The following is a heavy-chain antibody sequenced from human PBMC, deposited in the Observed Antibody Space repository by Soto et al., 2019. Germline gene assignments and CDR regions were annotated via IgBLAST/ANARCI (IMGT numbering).Heavy chain of an antibody. J-gene: IGHJ6*02. CDR1: GFTFSSYR. D-gene: IGHD2-15*01. V-gene: IGHV3-21*01. CDR2: ISSSSSYI. Sequence: GSLRLSCAASGFTFSSYRMNWVRQAPGKGLEWVSSISSSSSYIYYADAVKGRGTISRDNAKNSLYLQMNSLRAEDRDVYYCXXDMCSXGSCYYYYHYGMDVSGQGTTVSVSS. CDR3: XXDMCSXGSCYYYYHYGMDV.